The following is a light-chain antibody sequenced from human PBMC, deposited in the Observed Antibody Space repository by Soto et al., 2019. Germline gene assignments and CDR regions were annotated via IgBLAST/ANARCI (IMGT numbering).Light chain of an antibody. Sequence: QSALTQPASVSGSPGQSITISCTGTSSDVGSYNLVSWYQHHPGKAPKLMIYEGSKRPSGVSNRFSGSKSGNTASLTISGLQAEDEADYYCCSYAGSDSFVFGTGTKLIVL. J-gene: IGLJ1*01. CDR2: EGS. V-gene: IGLV2-23*01. CDR3: CSYAGSDSFV. CDR1: SSDVGSYNL.